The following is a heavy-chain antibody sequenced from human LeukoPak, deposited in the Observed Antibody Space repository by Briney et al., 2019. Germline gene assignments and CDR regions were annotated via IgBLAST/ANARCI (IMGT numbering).Heavy chain of an antibody. J-gene: IGHJ2*01. D-gene: IGHD6-19*01. CDR1: GGSISSYF. CDR2: IYYSGST. V-gene: IGHV4-59*08. CDR3: ARHRYPGYSSSRYESRRAHHSFIDL. Sequence: SETLSLTCILPGGSISSYFGSWIRQPPGKGLEWIGYIYYSGSTNYNATLKSLVTISGGTSKNPCAMKLSSVTVENTAVYSCARHRYPGYSSSRYESRRAHHSFIDLWGHGTLVTVSS.